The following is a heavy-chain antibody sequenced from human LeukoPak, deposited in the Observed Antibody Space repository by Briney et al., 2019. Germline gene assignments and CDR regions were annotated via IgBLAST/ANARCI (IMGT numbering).Heavy chain of an antibody. CDR1: GYTFTGYY. J-gene: IGHJ4*02. CDR2: INPNSGGT. CDR3: ARARGHAVAAHKGGFDY. D-gene: IGHD6-19*01. Sequence: ASVNVSCTASGYTFTGYYMHWVRQAPGQGLEWMGWINPNSGGTNYAQKFQGWVTMTRDTSISTAYMELSRLRSDDTAVYYCARARGHAVAAHKGGFDYWGQGTLVTVSS. V-gene: IGHV1-2*04.